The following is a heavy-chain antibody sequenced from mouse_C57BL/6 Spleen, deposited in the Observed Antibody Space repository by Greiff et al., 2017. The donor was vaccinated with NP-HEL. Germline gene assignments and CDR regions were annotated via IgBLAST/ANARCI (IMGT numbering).Heavy chain of an antibody. CDR3: ARYDGSSFWYFGV. CDR1: GYSITSDY. Sequence: DVKLQESGPGLAKPSQTLSLTCSVTGYSITSDYWNWIRKFPGNKLEYMGYISYSGSTYYNPSLKSRISITRDTSKNQYYLQLNSVTTEDTATYYGARYDGSSFWYFGVWGTGTTVTVSS. J-gene: IGHJ1*03. D-gene: IGHD1-1*01. CDR2: ISYSGST. V-gene: IGHV3-8*01.